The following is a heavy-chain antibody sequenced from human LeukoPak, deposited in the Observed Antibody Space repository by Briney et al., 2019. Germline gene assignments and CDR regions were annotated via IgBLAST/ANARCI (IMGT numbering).Heavy chain of an antibody. V-gene: IGHV3-30*02. J-gene: IGHJ4*02. CDR1: GFSFSSYG. D-gene: IGHD6-13*01. CDR2: IRSDGSNK. Sequence: PGGSLRLSCAGSGFSFSSYGMHWVRQAPGKGLEWMAFIRSDGSNKYYADSVKGRFTISRDNSKNTLYLQMSRLRAEDTAVYYCARAGPSSSWHQFDYWGQGTLVTVSS. CDR3: ARAGPSSSWHQFDY.